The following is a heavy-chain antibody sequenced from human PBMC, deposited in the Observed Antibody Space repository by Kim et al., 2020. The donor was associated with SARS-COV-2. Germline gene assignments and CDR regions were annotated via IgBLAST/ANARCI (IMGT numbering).Heavy chain of an antibody. Sequence: GESLKISCKGSGYSFTSYWISWVRQMPGKGLEWMGRIDPSDSYTNYSPSFQGHVTISADKSISTAYLQWSSLKASDTAMYYCARHTYCSSTSCYAGYYFDYWGQGTLVTVSS. D-gene: IGHD2-2*01. CDR3: ARHTYCSSTSCYAGYYFDY. J-gene: IGHJ4*02. V-gene: IGHV5-10-1*01. CDR1: GYSFTSYW. CDR2: IDPSDSYT.